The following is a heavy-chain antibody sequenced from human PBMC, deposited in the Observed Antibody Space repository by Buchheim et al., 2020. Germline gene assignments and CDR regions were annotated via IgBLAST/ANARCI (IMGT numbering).Heavy chain of an antibody. CDR3: AKGYCKEESCLGREY. Sequence: QVQLQQWGAQLVKPSETLSLTCAEYGGPFSRYEWSWIRQSPGKGLEWIGEVDHRGNTNYNPSLKSRVTISVDTSRDQLSLRLISVTAAETAVYYCAKGYCKEESCLGREYWGQGTL. CDR1: GGPFSRYE. V-gene: IGHV4-34*01. D-gene: IGHD3-16*01. CDR2: VDHRGNT. J-gene: IGHJ4*02.